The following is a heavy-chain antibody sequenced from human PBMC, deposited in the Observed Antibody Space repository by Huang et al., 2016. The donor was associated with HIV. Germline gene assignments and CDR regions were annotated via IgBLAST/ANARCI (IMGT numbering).Heavy chain of an antibody. J-gene: IGHJ4*02. CDR2: IRYDGSNK. Sequence: QVQLVESGGGVVQPGGSLRLSCAASGFTFSTYGMHWVRQAPGKGLGWVAFIRYDGSNKYYAGSVKGRFTISRDNSKNTLYLQMNSLRAEDTAVYYCAKDFDSGWYGVGYWGQGTLVTVSS. CDR1: GFTFSTYG. V-gene: IGHV3-30*02. CDR3: AKDFDSGWYGVGY. D-gene: IGHD6-19*01.